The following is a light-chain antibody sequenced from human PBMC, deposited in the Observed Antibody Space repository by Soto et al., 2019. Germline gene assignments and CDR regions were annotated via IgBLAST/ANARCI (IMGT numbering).Light chain of an antibody. V-gene: IGLV2-14*02. CDR2: GNN. CDR3: QSYGTNLSVL. CDR1: SSDVGGYNL. Sequence: QSALTQPASVSGSPGQSITISCTGSSSDVGGYNLVSWYQQHPGKVPKLLIYGNNNRPSGVPDRFSGSRSGTSASLAITGLQAEDEADYYCQSYGTNLSVLFGGGTKLTVL. J-gene: IGLJ2*01.